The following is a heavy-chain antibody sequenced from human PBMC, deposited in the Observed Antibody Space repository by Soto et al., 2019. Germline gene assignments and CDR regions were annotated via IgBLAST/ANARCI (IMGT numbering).Heavy chain of an antibody. V-gene: IGHV4-39*01. J-gene: IGHJ6*02. CDR3: ARHIGRAYYYGMDV. D-gene: IGHD1-26*01. Sequence: PSETLSLTCTVSGGSISSSSYYWGWIRQPPGKGLEWIGSIYYSGSTYYNPSLKSRVTISVDTSKNQISLKLSSVTAADTAVYYCARHIGRAYYYGMDVWGQGTTVTVSS. CDR1: GGSISSSSYY. CDR2: IYYSGST.